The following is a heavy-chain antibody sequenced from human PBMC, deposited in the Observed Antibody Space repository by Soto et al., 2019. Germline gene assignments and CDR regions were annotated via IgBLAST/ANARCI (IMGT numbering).Heavy chain of an antibody. CDR2: VYDSGST. Sequence: ETLSLTCTVSGVCIRSYYWSWLRQPPGKGLEWVGYVYDSGSTNYNLSLKSRVSISVDTSKNQSSLKLRSVTAADTAVYYSASSHPHLAYWGQGLLVTVPS. V-gene: IGHV4-59*01. CDR1: GVCIRSYY. CDR3: ASSHPHLAY. J-gene: IGHJ4*02.